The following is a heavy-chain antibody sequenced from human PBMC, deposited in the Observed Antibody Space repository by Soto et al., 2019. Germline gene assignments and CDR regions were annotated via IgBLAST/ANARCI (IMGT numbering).Heavy chain of an antibody. CDR3: ARDSGFGGDAFDI. V-gene: IGHV1-69*13. CDR2: IIPIFGTA. Sequence: SVKVSCKASGGTFSSYTISWVRQAPGQGLEWMGGIIPIFGTANYAQKFQGRVTITADESTSTAYMELRSLRSDDTAVYYCARDSGFGGDAFDIWGQGTMVTVSS. D-gene: IGHD6-19*01. J-gene: IGHJ3*02. CDR1: GGTFSSYT.